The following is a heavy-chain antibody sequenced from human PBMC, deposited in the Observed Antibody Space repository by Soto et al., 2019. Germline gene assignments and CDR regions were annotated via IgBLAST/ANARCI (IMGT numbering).Heavy chain of an antibody. J-gene: IGHJ6*03. V-gene: IGHV4-59*11. D-gene: IGHD1-1*01. Sequence: KQSQTLSLTCTVSGGSISTHYWSWIRQSPGKGLEWIGYIYDSGSTSHNPSLKSRVTISVDTSKNQFSLNLSSVTAADTAVYYCARDKEGLERGHYYYYMDVWGKGTTVTVSS. CDR3: ARDKEGLERGHYYYYMDV. CDR1: GGSISTHY. CDR2: IYDSGST.